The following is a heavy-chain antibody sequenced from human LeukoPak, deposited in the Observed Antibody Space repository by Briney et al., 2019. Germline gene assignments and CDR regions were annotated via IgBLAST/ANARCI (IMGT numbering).Heavy chain of an antibody. CDR2: ISGSVGST. CDR3: AKATMVNYNWSDP. V-gene: IGHV3-23*01. CDR1: GFTLSSYA. Sequence: PGGSLRLSCAASGFTLSSYAMSWVRHAPGKGLEWVSAISGSVGSTYYADSVKGRFTISTDNCKNTLYLQINSLRAEDTAVYDCAKATMVNYNWSDPWGEGNLVTVSS. J-gene: IGHJ5*02. D-gene: IGHD3-10*01.